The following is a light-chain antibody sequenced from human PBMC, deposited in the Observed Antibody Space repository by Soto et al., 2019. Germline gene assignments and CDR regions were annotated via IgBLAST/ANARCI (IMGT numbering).Light chain of an antibody. J-gene: IGKJ2*01. CDR1: QAIFRDSRGRPL. V-gene: IGKV4-1*01. CDR2: WAS. Sequence: SCWSSQAIFRDSRGRPLLAWYQQKPGQPPKLLISWASTRESGVPDRFSGSGSGTDFTLTISSLQAEDVAVYYCQQFYNPPLFTFGQGTKREI. CDR3: QQFYNPPLFT.